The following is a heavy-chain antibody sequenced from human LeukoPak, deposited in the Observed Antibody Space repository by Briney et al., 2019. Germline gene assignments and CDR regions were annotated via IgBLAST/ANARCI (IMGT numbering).Heavy chain of an antibody. CDR2: IYYSGST. CDR3: AKLTSVHRAFDY. D-gene: IGHD5-24*01. V-gene: IGHV4-31*03. CDR1: GGSISSGDYY. Sequence: SETLSLTCTVSGGSISSGDYYWGWLRQHPGKGMEWIGYIYYSGSTYYNPSLKSRVTISVDTSKNQFSLKLSSVTAADTAVYYCAKLTSVHRAFDYWGQGTLVTVSS. J-gene: IGHJ4*02.